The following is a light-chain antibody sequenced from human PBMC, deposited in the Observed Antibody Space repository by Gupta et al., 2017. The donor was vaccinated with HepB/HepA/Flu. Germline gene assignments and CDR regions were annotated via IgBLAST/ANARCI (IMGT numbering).Light chain of an antibody. CDR3: QSYDSSLSGSVV. CDR1: SSNIGAGYD. J-gene: IGLJ2*01. V-gene: IGLV1-40*01. CDR2: GNS. Sequence: SVLTPPPSVSAAAGQRVTISCTGSSSNIGAGYDVHWYQQLPGTAPKLLIYGNSNRPSGVPDRFSGSKSGTSASLAITGLQAEDEADYYCQSYDSSLSGSVVFGGGTKLTVL.